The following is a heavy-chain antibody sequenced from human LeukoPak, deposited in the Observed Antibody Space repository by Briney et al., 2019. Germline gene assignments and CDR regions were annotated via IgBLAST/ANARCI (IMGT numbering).Heavy chain of an antibody. Sequence: GGSLRLSCAASGFTFSDYYMSWIRQAPGKGLEWVSYISSSGSTIYYADSVKGRFTISRDNAKNSLYLHMNSLRAEDTAVYYCARKDYDFWSGYALDYWGQGTLVSVSS. CDR1: GFTFSDYY. V-gene: IGHV3-11*04. J-gene: IGHJ4*02. CDR3: ARKDYDFWSGYALDY. CDR2: ISSSGSTI. D-gene: IGHD3-3*01.